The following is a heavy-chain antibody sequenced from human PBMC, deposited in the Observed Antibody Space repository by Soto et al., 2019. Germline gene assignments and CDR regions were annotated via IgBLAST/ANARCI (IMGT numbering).Heavy chain of an antibody. D-gene: IGHD3-10*01. J-gene: IGHJ4*02. CDR3: ARVGAPYGSGSYYNDY. Sequence: SETLSLTCTVSGGSISSGDYYWSWIRQPPGKGQEWIGYIYYSGSTYCNPSLKSRVTISVDTSKNQFSLKLSSVTAADTAVYYCARVGAPYGSGSYYNDYWGQGTLVTVSS. V-gene: IGHV4-30-4*01. CDR1: GGSISSGDYY. CDR2: IYYSGST.